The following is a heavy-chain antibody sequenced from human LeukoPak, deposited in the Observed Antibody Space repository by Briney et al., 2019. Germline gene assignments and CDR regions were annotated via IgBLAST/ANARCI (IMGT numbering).Heavy chain of an antibody. CDR3: ASPREVRGIIPMDV. D-gene: IGHD3-10*01. Sequence: HPGGSLRLSCAASGFSFNSHSMNSVRQAPGKGLEWVSYISSSGTTIYYADSVKGRFTVYRDNAKNSMYLQINSLRAEDTAVYYCASPREVRGIIPMDVWGKGTTVIVSS. V-gene: IGHV3-48*04. J-gene: IGHJ6*03. CDR2: ISSSGTTI. CDR1: GFSFNSHS.